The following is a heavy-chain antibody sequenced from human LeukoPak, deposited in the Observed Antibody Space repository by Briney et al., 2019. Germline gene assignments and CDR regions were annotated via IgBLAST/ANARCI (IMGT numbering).Heavy chain of an antibody. CDR1: GGSISSSSYY. CDR3: ARGYSSGWSYFDS. Sequence: SETLSLTWTVSGGSISSSSYYWGWIRRPPGKGLEWIGSIYYSGSTYYNPSLKSRVTISVDTSKNQFSLKLSSVTAADTAVYYCARGYSSGWSYFDSWGQGTLVTVSS. D-gene: IGHD6-19*01. J-gene: IGHJ4*02. CDR2: IYYSGST. V-gene: IGHV4-39*07.